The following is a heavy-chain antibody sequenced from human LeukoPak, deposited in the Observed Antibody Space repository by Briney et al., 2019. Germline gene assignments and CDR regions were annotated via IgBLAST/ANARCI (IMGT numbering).Heavy chain of an antibody. CDR2: INHSGST. V-gene: IGHV4-34*01. Sequence: PSETLSLTCAVYGGSFSGYYWSWIRQPPGKGLEWIGEINHSGSTNYNPSLKSRVTISVDTSKNQFSLKLSSVTAADTAVYYCARVRTRAYYDSSGYFDYWGQGTLVTVSS. D-gene: IGHD3-22*01. J-gene: IGHJ4*02. CDR1: GGSFSGYY. CDR3: ARVRTRAYYDSSGYFDY.